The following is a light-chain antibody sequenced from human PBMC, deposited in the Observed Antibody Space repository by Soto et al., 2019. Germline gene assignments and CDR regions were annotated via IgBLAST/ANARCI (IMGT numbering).Light chain of an antibody. CDR3: QLYNRNTWS. V-gene: IGKV1-5*01. CDR1: QSVGTW. J-gene: IGKJ1*01. Sequence: DIQMTQSPSTLSASVGGRVTITCRASQSVGTWVAWYQQKPGKAPKLLIYGASNLENGVPSRFSGSGSGKEFTLTITNLQPDDFATYFCQLYNRNTWSFGPGTKVEI. CDR2: GAS.